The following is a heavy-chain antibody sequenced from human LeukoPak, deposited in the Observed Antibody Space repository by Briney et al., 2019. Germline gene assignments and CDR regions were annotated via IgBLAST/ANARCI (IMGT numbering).Heavy chain of an antibody. D-gene: IGHD2-2*02. J-gene: IGHJ4*02. CDR3: AKDAPPAAIYGGYFDY. V-gene: IGHV3-30*02. CDR1: GFTFSSYA. Sequence: GGSLRLSCAASGFTFSSYAMHWVRQAPGKGLEWVAFIRYDGSNKYYADSVKGRFTISRDNSKNTLYLQMNSLRAEDTAVYYCAKDAPPAAIYGGYFDYWGQGTLVTVSS. CDR2: IRYDGSNK.